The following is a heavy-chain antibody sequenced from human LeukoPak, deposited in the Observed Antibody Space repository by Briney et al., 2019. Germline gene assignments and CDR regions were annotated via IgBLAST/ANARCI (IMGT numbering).Heavy chain of an antibody. D-gene: IGHD3-22*01. CDR2: IYYSGST. Sequence: PSQTLSLTCTVSGGSITSGGHYWSWIRQHPGKGLEWIGYIYYSGSTYYNPSLKSRVTISVDTSKNQFSLKLSSVTAADTAVYYCARTSSGYPRQYYFDYWGQGTLVTVSS. J-gene: IGHJ4*02. V-gene: IGHV4-31*03. CDR3: ARTSSGYPRQYYFDY. CDR1: GGSITSGGHY.